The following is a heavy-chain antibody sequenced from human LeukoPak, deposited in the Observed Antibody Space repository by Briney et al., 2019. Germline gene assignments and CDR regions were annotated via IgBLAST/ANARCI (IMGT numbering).Heavy chain of an antibody. V-gene: IGHV3-23*01. J-gene: IGHJ4*02. CDR2: SGSTT. Sequence: GGSLRLSCAASGFIFSNYAMTWVRQAPGKGLESVSSSGSTTDYSDSVKDRFTISRGNSKNTLYLQMNSLRADDTAVYYCTRDSAYGDYSTAFDYWGQGALVTVSS. CDR1: GFIFSNYA. D-gene: IGHD4-17*01. CDR3: TRDSAYGDYSTAFDY.